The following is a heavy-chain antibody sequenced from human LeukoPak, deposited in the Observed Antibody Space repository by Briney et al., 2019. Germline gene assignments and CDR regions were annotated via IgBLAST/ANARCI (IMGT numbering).Heavy chain of an antibody. Sequence: PGGSLRLSCTASGFTFSSYTMTWVRQAPGKGLEWVAVISYDENNKYYADSVKGRFTISRDNSKNTLYLQMNSLRAEDTAVYYCAKEQAKSRSGSSEYFQHWGQGSLVPVTS. CDR1: GFTFSSYT. V-gene: IGHV3-30*18. J-gene: IGHJ1*01. D-gene: IGHD6-13*01. CDR2: ISYDENNK. CDR3: AKEQAKSRSGSSEYFQH.